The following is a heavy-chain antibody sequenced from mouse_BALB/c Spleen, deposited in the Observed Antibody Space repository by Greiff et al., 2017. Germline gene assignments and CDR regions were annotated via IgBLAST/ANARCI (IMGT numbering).Heavy chain of an antibody. D-gene: IGHD2-4*01. V-gene: IGHV5-12-2*01. CDR3: ARRGDYSFAY. J-gene: IGHJ3*01. CDR1: GFTFSSYT. CDR2: ISNGGGST. Sequence: EVQGVESGGGLVQPGGSLKLSCAASGFTFSSYTMSWVRQTPEKRLEWVAYISNGGGSTYYPDTVKGRFTISRDNAKNTLYLQMSSLKSEDTAMYYCARRGDYSFAYWGQGTLVTVSA.